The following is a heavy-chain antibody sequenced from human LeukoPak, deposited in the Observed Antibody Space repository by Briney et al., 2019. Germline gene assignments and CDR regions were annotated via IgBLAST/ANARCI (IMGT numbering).Heavy chain of an antibody. V-gene: IGHV3-7*01. Sequence: GGSLRLSCAASGFTFSNYWMTWVRQAPGKGLEWVAHIKEDGGEKHYVDPVKGRFTISRDNAKNSLYLQMNSLRAEDTAVYYCARDLFSGSYKDYWGQGTLVTVSS. D-gene: IGHD1-26*01. CDR1: GFTFSNYW. J-gene: IGHJ4*02. CDR3: ARDLFSGSYKDY. CDR2: IKEDGGEK.